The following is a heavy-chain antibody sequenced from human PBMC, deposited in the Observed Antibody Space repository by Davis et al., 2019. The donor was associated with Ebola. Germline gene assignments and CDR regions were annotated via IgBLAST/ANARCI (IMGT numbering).Heavy chain of an antibody. V-gene: IGHV4-34*01. CDR3: ARVVYQRNYYMDV. Sequence: PSETLSLTCAVYGGSFSGYYWSWIRQPPGKGLEWIGEINHSGSTNYNPSLKSRVTISVDTSKNQFSLKLSSVTAADTAVYYCARVVYQRNYYMDVWGKGTTVTVSS. CDR2: INHSGST. J-gene: IGHJ6*03. CDR1: GGSFSGYY. D-gene: IGHD5/OR15-5a*01.